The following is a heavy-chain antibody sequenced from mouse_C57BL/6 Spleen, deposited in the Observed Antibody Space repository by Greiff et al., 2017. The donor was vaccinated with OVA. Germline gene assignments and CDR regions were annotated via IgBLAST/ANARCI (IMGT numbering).Heavy chain of an antibody. D-gene: IGHD1-1*01. V-gene: IGHV1-72*01. CDR3: SKGSFITTVVPYFDY. J-gene: IGHJ2*01. CDR2: IDPNNGGT. Sequence: QVQLQQPGAELVKPGASVKLSCKASGYTFTSYWMHWVKQRPGRGLEWIGRIDPNNGGTKYNEKFKNKATLTVDKSSSTAYMRLSSLTSEDSAVYYCSKGSFITTVVPYFDYWGQGTTLTVSS. CDR1: GYTFTSYW.